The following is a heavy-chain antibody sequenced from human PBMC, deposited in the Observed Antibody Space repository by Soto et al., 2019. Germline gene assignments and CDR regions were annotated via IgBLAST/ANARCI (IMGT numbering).Heavy chain of an antibody. CDR3: ARSLYGDNVDY. J-gene: IGHJ4*02. CDR2: MNPNSGHT. D-gene: IGHD4-17*01. CDR1: GYTFTRYD. Sequence: QVQLVQSGAEVKKPGASVKVSCKASGYTFTRYDINWVRQATGQGLEWMGWMNPNSGHTGYAQKFQGRVTMTRNTSISTAYIEQSNLRTEDTAVYYCARSLYGDNVDYWGQGTLVIVSS. V-gene: IGHV1-8*01.